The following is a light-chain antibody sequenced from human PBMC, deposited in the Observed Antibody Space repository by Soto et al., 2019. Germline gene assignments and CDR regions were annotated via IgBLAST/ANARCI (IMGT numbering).Light chain of an antibody. Sequence: QSVLTQPPSVSGAPGQRVTLSCTGNSSNLGAGYDVHWYQQLPGAAPKLVIFGNRNRPSGVPERFSGSKSGTSASLAITGLQSEDEADYYCAAWDDSPNGYVFGTGTKLTVL. CDR3: AAWDDSPNGYV. V-gene: IGLV1-40*01. J-gene: IGLJ1*01. CDR2: GNR. CDR1: SSNLGAGYD.